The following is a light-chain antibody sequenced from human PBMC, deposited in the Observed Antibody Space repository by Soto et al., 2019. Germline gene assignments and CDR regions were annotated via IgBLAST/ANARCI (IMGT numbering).Light chain of an antibody. J-gene: IGLJ3*02. CDR1: SSDIGSNN. Sequence: QSVLTQPPSASGTPGQGVTISCSGSSSDIGSNNVNCYQQLPGTAPKLLIYFNNQRPSGVPDRFSGSKSGTSASLAISGLQSDDEAQYYCAAWDDSLNGPVFGGGTKLTVL. CDR3: AAWDDSLNGPV. CDR2: FNN. V-gene: IGLV1-44*01.